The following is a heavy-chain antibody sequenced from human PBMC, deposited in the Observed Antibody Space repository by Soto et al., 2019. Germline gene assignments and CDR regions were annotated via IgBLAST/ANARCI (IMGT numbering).Heavy chain of an antibody. CDR1: GFTFSSYE. V-gene: IGHV3-48*03. D-gene: IGHD5-18*01. CDR2: ISSSGSTI. Sequence: PGGSLRLSCAASGFTFSSYEMNWVRQAPGKGLEWVSYISSSGSTIYYADSVKGRFTISRDNAKNSLYLQMNSLRAEDTAVYYCARDLAAGYSYGYFSYYYGMDVWGQGTTVTV. J-gene: IGHJ6*02. CDR3: ARDLAAGYSYGYFSYYYGMDV.